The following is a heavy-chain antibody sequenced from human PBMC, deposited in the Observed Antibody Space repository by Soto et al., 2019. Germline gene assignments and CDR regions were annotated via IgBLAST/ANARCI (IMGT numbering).Heavy chain of an antibody. CDR2: FYYTGST. V-gene: IGHV4-59*01. J-gene: IGHJ4*02. Sequence: XTLALPCTGSGXSISTFYWGWMRQSPGKQLELIGYFYYTGSTKYNPSLKSRVNISVERYKNKFSLKLTSANSADTAVYYWSRGRTVRNYADDSSDYFYFFDYWGQGTQGTVSS. CDR3: SRGRTVRNYADDSSDYFYFFDY. D-gene: IGHD3-22*01. CDR1: GXSISTFY.